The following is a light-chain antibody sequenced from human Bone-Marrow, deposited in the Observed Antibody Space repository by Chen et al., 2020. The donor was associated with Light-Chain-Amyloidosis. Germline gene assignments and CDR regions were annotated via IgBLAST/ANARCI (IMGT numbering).Light chain of an antibody. CDR2: EDD. Sequence: NFMLTPLHPVLESPGKTVSISCPRRSGSIATNYVQWYQQRPGSSPTTVIYEDDQRPSGVPDRFSGSIDRSSNSASLTISGLKTEDEADYYCQSYQGSSQGVFGGGTKLTVL. CDR1: SGSIATNY. CDR3: QSYQGSSQGV. V-gene: IGLV6-57*01. J-gene: IGLJ3*02.